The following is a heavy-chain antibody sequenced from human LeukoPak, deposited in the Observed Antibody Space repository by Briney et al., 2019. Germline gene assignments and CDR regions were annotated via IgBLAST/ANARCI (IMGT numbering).Heavy chain of an antibody. D-gene: IGHD3-22*01. Sequence: GGSLRLSCAASGFTFSSYSMNWVRQAPGKGLEWVSSISSSSSYIYYADSVKGRFTISRDNAKNSLYLQMNSLRAEDTAVYYCARDFHYYDSSGYYLGGGADYWGQGTLVTVSS. J-gene: IGHJ4*02. CDR2: ISSSSSYI. V-gene: IGHV3-21*01. CDR3: ARDFHYYDSSGYYLGGGADY. CDR1: GFTFSSYS.